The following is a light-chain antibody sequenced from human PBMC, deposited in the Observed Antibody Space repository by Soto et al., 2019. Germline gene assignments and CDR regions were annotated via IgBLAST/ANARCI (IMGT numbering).Light chain of an antibody. CDR2: DVS. Sequence: QSALTQPASVSGSPGQSITISCTGTCRDVGGYNYVSWYQQHPGKAPQLLIYDVSNRPSGVSNRFSGSKSGNTASLTISGLQAEDEADYYCSSYTSSSTLVFGGGTQRTVL. CDR1: CRDVGGYNY. J-gene: IGLJ2*01. CDR3: SSYTSSSTLV. V-gene: IGLV2-14*01.